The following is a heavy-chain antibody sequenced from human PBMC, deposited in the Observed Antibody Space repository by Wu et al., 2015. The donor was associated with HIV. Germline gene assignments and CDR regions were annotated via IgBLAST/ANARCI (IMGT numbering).Heavy chain of an antibody. Sequence: QVQLVQSGAEVKKPGASVKVSCKASGYKFSDYDINWVRQAPGQGLEWMGWMNPNSGNTGYAQKFQGRITMTRNNSINTAYMQLSSLRSEDTALYYCAKVRGGSARFDPWGQGTLVTVSS. D-gene: IGHD2-15*01. J-gene: IGHJ5*02. CDR2: MNPNSGNT. CDR3: AKVRGGSARFDP. CDR1: GYKFSDYD. V-gene: IGHV1-8*01.